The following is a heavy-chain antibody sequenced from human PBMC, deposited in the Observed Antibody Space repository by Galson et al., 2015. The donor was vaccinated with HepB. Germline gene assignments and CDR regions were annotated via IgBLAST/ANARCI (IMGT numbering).Heavy chain of an antibody. J-gene: IGHJ4*02. CDR3: ARSDYSDYAAVY. Sequence: SVKVSCKASGGTFSSYAICWVRQAPGQGLEWMGRISVYNGNTNYAQKLQGRVSMTTDTSTNTAYMELRSLRSDDTAMYFCARSDYSDYAAVYWGQGTRITVSS. V-gene: IGHV1-18*01. CDR2: ISVYNGNT. D-gene: IGHD4-11*01. CDR1: GGTFSSYA.